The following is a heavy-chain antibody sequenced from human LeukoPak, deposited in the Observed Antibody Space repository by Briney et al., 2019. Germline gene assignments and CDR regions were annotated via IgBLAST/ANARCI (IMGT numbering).Heavy chain of an antibody. J-gene: IGHJ5*02. CDR3: AKDGYCGSTSCYPSSFDP. V-gene: IGHV3-30*02. CDR1: GFTFSSYG. Sequence: GGSLRLSCAASGFTFSSYGMHWVRQAPGKGLEWVAFIRYDGSNKYYADSVKGRFTISRDNSKNTLYLQMNSLRAEDTAVYYCAKDGYCGSTSCYPSSFDPWGQGALVTVSS. CDR2: IRYDGSNK. D-gene: IGHD2-2*03.